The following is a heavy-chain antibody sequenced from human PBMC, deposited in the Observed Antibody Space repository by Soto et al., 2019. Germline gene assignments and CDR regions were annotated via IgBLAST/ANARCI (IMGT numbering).Heavy chain of an antibody. D-gene: IGHD3-10*01. CDR3: AKVSRKGSAIDFDY. Sequence: QVQLVQSGAELKKPGASVKVSCKASGYTFSNYDMNWVRQATGQGPEWIGWVNPNNGDTGYAQKFQGRVTLTTDISTTTAYMELNSLRSEDTAIYYCAKVSRKGSAIDFDYWGQGTLITVSS. V-gene: IGHV1-8*01. CDR2: VNPNNGDT. CDR1: GYTFSNYD. J-gene: IGHJ4*02.